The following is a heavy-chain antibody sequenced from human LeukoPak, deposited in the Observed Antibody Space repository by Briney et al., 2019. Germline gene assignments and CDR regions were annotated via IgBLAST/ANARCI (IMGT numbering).Heavy chain of an antibody. CDR2: ISSSGSTI. D-gene: IGHD3-3*01. CDR3: ARTRGYDFWSHGYFDY. J-gene: IGHJ4*02. Sequence: GGSLRLSCAASGFTFSDYYMSWIRQAPGKGLEWVSYISSSGSTIYYADSVKGRFTISRDNAKNSLYLQMNSLRAEDTAVYYCARTRGYDFWSHGYFDYWGQGTLVTVSS. V-gene: IGHV3-11*04. CDR1: GFTFSDYY.